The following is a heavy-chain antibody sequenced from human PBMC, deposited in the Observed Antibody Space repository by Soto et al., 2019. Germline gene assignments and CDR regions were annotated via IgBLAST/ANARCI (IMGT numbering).Heavy chain of an antibody. CDR2: ISAYNGNT. Sequence: ASVKVSCKASGYTFTSYGISWVRQAPGQGLEWMGWISAYNGNTNYAQKLQGRVTMTTDTSTSPAYMELRSLRSDDTAVYYCARVGIKGSIVVVPAASNWFDPWGQGTLVTVSS. D-gene: IGHD2-2*01. J-gene: IGHJ5*02. CDR1: GYTFTSYG. V-gene: IGHV1-18*01. CDR3: ARVGIKGSIVVVPAASNWFDP.